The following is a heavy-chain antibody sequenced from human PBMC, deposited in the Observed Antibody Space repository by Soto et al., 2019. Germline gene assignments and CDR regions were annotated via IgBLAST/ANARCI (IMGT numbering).Heavy chain of an antibody. CDR3: ASPKEGSYYLVY. Sequence: SETLSLTCTVSGGSISSGDYYWSWIRQPPGKGLEWIGYIYYSGSTYYNPSLKSRVTISVDTSKNQFSLKLSSVTAADTAVYYCASPKEGSYYLVYWGQGTLVTVSS. CDR2: IYYSGST. V-gene: IGHV4-30-4*01. D-gene: IGHD1-26*01. J-gene: IGHJ4*02. CDR1: GGSISSGDYY.